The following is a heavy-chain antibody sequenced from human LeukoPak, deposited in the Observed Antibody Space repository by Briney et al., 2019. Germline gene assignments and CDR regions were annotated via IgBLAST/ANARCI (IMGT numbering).Heavy chain of an antibody. CDR2: ISWNSGSI. Sequence: GGSLRLSCAASGFTFDDYAMHWVRQAPGKGLEWVSGISWNSGSIGYADSVKGRFTISRDNAKNSLYLQVNSLRAEDTALYYCAKDIEDSYGYSFDYWGQGTLVTVSS. CDR3: AKDIEDSYGYSFDY. CDR1: GFTFDDYA. J-gene: IGHJ4*02. D-gene: IGHD5-18*01. V-gene: IGHV3-9*01.